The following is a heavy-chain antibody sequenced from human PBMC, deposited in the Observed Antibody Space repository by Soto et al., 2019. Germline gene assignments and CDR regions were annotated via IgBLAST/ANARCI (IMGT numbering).Heavy chain of an antibody. V-gene: IGHV1-18*04. CDR1: GYTFINHG. Sequence: QVQLVQSGGEVKKPGASVKVSCKASGYTFINHGISWVRQAPRQGLEWMGWISGHNGKTNYAQKFQGRVTMTTDTSTSTAFMALRSLRSDDTAVYYCARDSYPLAYFFDYWGQGTLVYVSS. CDR3: ARDSYPLAYFFDY. J-gene: IGHJ4*02. CDR2: ISGHNGKT.